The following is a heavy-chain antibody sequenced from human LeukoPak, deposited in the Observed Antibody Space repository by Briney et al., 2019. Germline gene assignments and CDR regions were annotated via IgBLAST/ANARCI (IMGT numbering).Heavy chain of an antibody. V-gene: IGHV4-34*01. CDR1: GGSFSGYY. CDR3: ARDQKYSGSYYLNPHCNWFDP. J-gene: IGHJ5*02. CDR2: INHSGST. D-gene: IGHD1-26*01. Sequence: PSETLSLTCAVCGGSFSGYYWSWIRQPPGKGLEWIGEINHSGSTNYNPSLKSQVTISVDTSKNQFSLKLSSVTAADTAVYYCARDQKYSGSYYLNPHCNWFDPWGQGTLVTVSS.